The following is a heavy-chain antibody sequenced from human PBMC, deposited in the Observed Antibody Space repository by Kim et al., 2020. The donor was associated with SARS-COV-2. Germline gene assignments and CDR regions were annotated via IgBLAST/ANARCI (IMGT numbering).Heavy chain of an antibody. V-gene: IGHV5-51*01. Sequence: RCSPSFQGQVTISADKSISTAYLQWSSLKASDTAMYYCARSYSYGYYFDYWGQGTLVTVSS. J-gene: IGHJ4*02. CDR3: ARSYSYGYYFDY. D-gene: IGHD5-18*01.